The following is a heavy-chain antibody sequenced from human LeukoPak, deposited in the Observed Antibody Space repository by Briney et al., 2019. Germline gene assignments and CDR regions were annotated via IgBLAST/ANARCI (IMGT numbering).Heavy chain of an antibody. CDR3: ARTSSIDIVVVPAAIGNWFDP. CDR2: IYHSGSS. V-gene: IGHV4-30-2*01. Sequence: SETLSLTCTASGGSISSGGYYWSWIRQPPGKGLEWIGYIYHSGSSYYNPSLKSRVTISVDKSKNQFSLKLSSVTAADTAVYYCARTSSIDIVVVPAAIGNWFDPWGQGTLVTVSS. CDR1: GGSISSGGYY. D-gene: IGHD2-2*01. J-gene: IGHJ5*02.